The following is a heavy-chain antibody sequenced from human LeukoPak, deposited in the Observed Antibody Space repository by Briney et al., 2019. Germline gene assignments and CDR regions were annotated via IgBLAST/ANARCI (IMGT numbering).Heavy chain of an antibody. CDR3: ARYYDSSGYYGYFDY. CDR1: GGSISSYY. Sequence: SETLSLTCTVSGGSISSYYWSWIRQPPGTGLEWIGYIYTSGSTNYNPSLKSRVTISVDTSKNQFSLKLSSVTAADTAVYYCARYYDSSGYYGYFDYWGQGTLVTVSS. CDR2: IYTSGST. V-gene: IGHV4-4*09. J-gene: IGHJ4*02. D-gene: IGHD3-22*01.